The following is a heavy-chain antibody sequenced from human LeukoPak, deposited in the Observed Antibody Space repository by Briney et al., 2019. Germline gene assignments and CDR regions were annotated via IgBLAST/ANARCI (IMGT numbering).Heavy chain of an antibody. Sequence: SDTLSLPCTVCGGSISSSTYYWGWIRQPPGKGLEWIGTFYYSGSTYYNPSLKSRVTISVDTSKNQLSLKLSSVTAADTAVYYCARRGYGYNLVDAFDTWGQGTMVTVSS. CDR2: FYYSGST. J-gene: IGHJ3*02. CDR1: GGSISSSTYY. CDR3: ARRGYGYNLVDAFDT. D-gene: IGHD5-24*01. V-gene: IGHV4-39*07.